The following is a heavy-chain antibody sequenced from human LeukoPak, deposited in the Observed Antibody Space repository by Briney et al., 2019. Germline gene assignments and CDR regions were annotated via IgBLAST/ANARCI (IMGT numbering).Heavy chain of an antibody. CDR2: ISYDGINK. D-gene: IGHD1-14*01. V-gene: IGHV3-30*03. CDR3: ARDSDTGNFAS. J-gene: IGHJ4*02. Sequence: PGRSLRLSCAASGFTFSRYGMHWVRQAPGKGLEWVAIISYDGINKYYADSVKGRFTISRDNSKNTLYLQMNSLRAEDTAVYYCARDSDTGNFASWGQGTLVTVP. CDR1: GFTFSRYG.